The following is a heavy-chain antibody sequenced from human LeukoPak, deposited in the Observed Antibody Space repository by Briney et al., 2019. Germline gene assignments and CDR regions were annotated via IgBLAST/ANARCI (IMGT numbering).Heavy chain of an antibody. Sequence: SETLSLTCTVSGYSISSGYYWGWIRQPPGKGLEWTGSIYHSGSTYYNPSLKSRVTISVDTSKNQFSLKLSSVTAADTAVYYCARGTTTVTNWFDPWGQGTLVTVSS. CDR3: ARGTTTVTNWFDP. J-gene: IGHJ5*02. D-gene: IGHD4-11*01. CDR2: IYHSGST. CDR1: GYSISSGYY. V-gene: IGHV4-38-2*02.